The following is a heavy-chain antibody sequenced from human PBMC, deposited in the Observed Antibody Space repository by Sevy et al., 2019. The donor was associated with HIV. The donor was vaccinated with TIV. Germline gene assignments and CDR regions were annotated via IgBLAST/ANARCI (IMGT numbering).Heavy chain of an antibody. CDR3: ARVSLGLGYYYYMDV. Sequence: GGSLRLSCAASGFTFSSYSMNWVRQAPGKGLEWVSYISSSSSTIYYANSVKGRFTISRDNAKNSLYLQMNSLRDEDTAVYYCARVSLGLGYYYYMDVWGKGTTVTVSS. D-gene: IGHD3-16*01. CDR1: GFTFSSYS. V-gene: IGHV3-48*02. J-gene: IGHJ6*03. CDR2: ISSSSSTI.